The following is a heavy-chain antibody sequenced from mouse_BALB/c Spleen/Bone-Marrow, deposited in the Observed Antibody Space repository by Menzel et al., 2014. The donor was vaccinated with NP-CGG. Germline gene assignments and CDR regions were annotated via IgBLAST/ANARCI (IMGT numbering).Heavy chain of an antibody. J-gene: IGHJ1*01. D-gene: IGHD2-2*01. V-gene: IGHV1S81*02. CDR1: GYTFTSYY. Sequence: VKLMESGAELVKPGASVKLSCKASGYTFTSYYMYWVKPRPGQGLEWIGEINPSNGGTNFNEKFKSKATLTVDKSSSTAYMQLSSLTSEDSAVYYCTRSGTSWLRRSWYFDVWGAGTTVTVSS. CDR3: TRSGTSWLRRSWYFDV. CDR2: INPSNGGT.